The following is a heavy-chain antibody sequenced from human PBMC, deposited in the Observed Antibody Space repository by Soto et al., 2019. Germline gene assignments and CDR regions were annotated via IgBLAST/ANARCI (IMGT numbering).Heavy chain of an antibody. V-gene: IGHV3-23*01. CDR2: IGGTTGNT. CDR1: GFTFSSYA. J-gene: IGHJ4*02. Sequence: EVQLLESGGGLVQPGGSLRLSCAAAGFTFSSYAMSWVRQAPGKGLEWVSAIGGTTGNTYYADSVKGRFTISRDNSKNTLYLQMNSLRAEDTAVYYCAKGSCTTTSCSYFDYWGQGTLVTVSS. CDR3: AKGSCTTTSCSYFDY. D-gene: IGHD2-2*01.